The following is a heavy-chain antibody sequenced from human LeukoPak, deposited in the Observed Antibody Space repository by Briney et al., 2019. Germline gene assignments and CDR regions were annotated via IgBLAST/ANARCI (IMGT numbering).Heavy chain of an antibody. CDR3: ARDGTAAGLYFDL. Sequence: GSLRLSFAVSGFPFSDYWMNWVRQAPGKGLEWVASINQNGGEKSYVDSVKGRFTISRDNPKNTLYLQMSSLRAEDTAVYYCARDGTAAGLYFDLWGQGTLVTVSS. V-gene: IGHV3-7*01. D-gene: IGHD6-13*01. J-gene: IGHJ4*01. CDR1: GFPFSDYW. CDR2: INQNGGEK.